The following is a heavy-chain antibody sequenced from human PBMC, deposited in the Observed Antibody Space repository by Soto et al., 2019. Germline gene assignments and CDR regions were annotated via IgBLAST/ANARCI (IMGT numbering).Heavy chain of an antibody. V-gene: IGHV3-30*03. J-gene: IGHJ4*02. CDR3: AIDHTLCFGGSCRYYFDS. Sequence: QVQLVESGGGVVQPGRSLRLSCAASGFMFSTYGMHWVRQAPGKGLEWVAVISYDEKNRNYADSVKGRFTISRANSKNTQYLEMNSLRAEDTPVYYCAIDHTLCFGGSCRYYFDSWGQGTLVTVSS. CDR1: GFMFSTYG. D-gene: IGHD2-15*01. CDR2: ISYDEKNR.